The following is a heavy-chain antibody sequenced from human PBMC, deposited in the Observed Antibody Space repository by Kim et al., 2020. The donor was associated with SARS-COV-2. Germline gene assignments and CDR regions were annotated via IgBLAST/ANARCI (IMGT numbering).Heavy chain of an antibody. V-gene: IGHV4-4*07. CDR3: ARLPGTTGYYYYGMDV. CDR2: IYTSGST. CDR1: GGSISSYY. J-gene: IGHJ6*02. Sequence: SETLSLTCTVSGGSISSYYWSWIRQPAGKGLEWIGRIYTSGSTNYNPSLKSRVTMSVDTSKNQFSLKLSSVTAADTAVYYCARLPGTTGYYYYGMDVWGQGTTVTVSS. D-gene: IGHD1-7*01.